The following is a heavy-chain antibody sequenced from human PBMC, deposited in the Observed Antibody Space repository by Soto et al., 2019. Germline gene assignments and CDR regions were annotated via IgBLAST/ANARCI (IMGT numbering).Heavy chain of an antibody. Sequence: QLQLQESGPGLVKPSETLSLTCTVSGGSISSSSYYWGWIRQPPGKGLEWSGSSYYGGSTYYNPSLKSGVTISVDTSKNQFALKLSSVTAADTAVYYCARHSSGYDGYGVYNWFDPWGQGTLVTVSS. CDR3: ARHSSGYDGYGVYNWFDP. D-gene: IGHD5-12*01. V-gene: IGHV4-39*01. J-gene: IGHJ5*02. CDR1: GGSISSSSYY. CDR2: SYYGGST.